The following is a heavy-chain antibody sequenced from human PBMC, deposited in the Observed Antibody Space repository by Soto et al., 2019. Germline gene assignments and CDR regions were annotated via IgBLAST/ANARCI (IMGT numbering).Heavy chain of an antibody. J-gene: IGHJ4*02. V-gene: IGHV3-21*06. CDR1: GFTFTSYT. CDR2: ISSSSDYV. CDR3: ARARVYATGPLDF. Sequence: GGSLRLSCAASGFTFTSYTMNWVRQAPGKGLEWVSSISSSSDYVYYADSMKGRVTISRDNAKNSLFLDMNSLTGEDTAVYYCARARVYATGPLDFWGQGTLVTVS. D-gene: IGHD6-13*01.